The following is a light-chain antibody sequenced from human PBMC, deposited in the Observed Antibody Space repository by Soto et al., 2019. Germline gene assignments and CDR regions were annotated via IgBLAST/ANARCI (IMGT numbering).Light chain of an antibody. CDR3: QHYDNLIFT. CDR2: DAS. CDR1: HDISNY. Sequence: DIQMTQSPSSLSASIGDRVTITCQASHDISNYLNWYQQKPGKAPKLLIYDASNLETGVPSRFSGSGSGTDFTFTISSLQPEDIATYYCQHYDNLIFTFGPGTKVYMK. V-gene: IGKV1-33*01. J-gene: IGKJ3*01.